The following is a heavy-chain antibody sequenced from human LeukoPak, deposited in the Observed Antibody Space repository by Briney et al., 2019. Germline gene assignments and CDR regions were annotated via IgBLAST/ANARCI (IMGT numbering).Heavy chain of an antibody. CDR1: GGSISSGGYY. V-gene: IGHV4-31*03. CDR2: IYYSGST. Sequence: SQTLSLTCTVSGGSISSGGYYWRWIRQHPGKGLEWIGYIYYSGSTYYNPSLKSRVTISVDTSKNQFSLKLSSVTAADTAVYYCARADCSGGSCYTFDYWGQGTLVTVSS. CDR3: ARADCSGGSCYTFDY. D-gene: IGHD2-15*01. J-gene: IGHJ4*02.